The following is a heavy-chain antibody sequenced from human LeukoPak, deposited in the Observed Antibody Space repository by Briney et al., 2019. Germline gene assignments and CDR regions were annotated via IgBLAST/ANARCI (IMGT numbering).Heavy chain of an antibody. Sequence: GGSLRLSCAASGFTFSSYAMHWVRQAPGKGLEWVAVISYDGSNKYHADSVKGRFTISRDNSKNTLYLQMNSLRAEDTAVYYCVIGRRAAYDILTGYYGMDVWGQGTTVTVSS. J-gene: IGHJ6*02. D-gene: IGHD3-9*01. CDR3: VIGRRAAYDILTGYYGMDV. CDR2: ISYDGSNK. V-gene: IGHV3-30*04. CDR1: GFTFSSYA.